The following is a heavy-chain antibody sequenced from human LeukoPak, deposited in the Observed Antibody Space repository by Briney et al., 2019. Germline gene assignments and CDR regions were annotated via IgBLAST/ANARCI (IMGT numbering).Heavy chain of an antibody. D-gene: IGHD2-15*01. Sequence: PSETLSLTCTVSGGSISSYYWSWIRQPPGKGLEWIGYIYYSGSTNYNPSLKSRVTISVDTSENQFSLKLSSVTAADTAVYYCARQYCSGGSCHVDYWGQGTLVTVSS. CDR1: GGSISSYY. CDR3: ARQYCSGGSCHVDY. CDR2: IYYSGST. V-gene: IGHV4-59*01. J-gene: IGHJ4*02.